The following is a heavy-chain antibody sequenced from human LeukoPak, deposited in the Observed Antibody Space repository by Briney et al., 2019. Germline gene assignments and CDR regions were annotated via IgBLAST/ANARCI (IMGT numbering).Heavy chain of an antibody. Sequence: PGGSLRLSCAASGFTFSDYYMSWIRQAPGKGLEWVSYISSSGSTIYYADSVKGRFTISRDNAKNSLYLQMNSLRAEDTAVYYCARDRNSHYDFWSGYYTGIGYNYYYYMDVWGKGTTVTVSS. V-gene: IGHV3-11*04. D-gene: IGHD3-3*01. CDR1: GFTFSDYY. J-gene: IGHJ6*03. CDR2: ISSSGSTI. CDR3: ARDRNSHYDFWSGYYTGIGYNYYYYMDV.